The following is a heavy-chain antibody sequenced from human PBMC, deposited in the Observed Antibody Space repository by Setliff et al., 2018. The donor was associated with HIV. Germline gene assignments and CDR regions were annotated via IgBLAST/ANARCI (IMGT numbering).Heavy chain of an antibody. V-gene: IGHV3-48*03. Sequence: GGSLRLSCAASGFTFSTYEMNWVRQAPGKGLEWVSYISGSGGTISYADSVKGRFTVSRDNAKNSVYLQVDSLRAEDTAIYYCTRLVGGDGSSSCFDSWGQGALVTVSS. CDR1: GFTFSTYE. CDR2: ISGSGGTI. CDR3: TRLVGGDGSSSCFDS. J-gene: IGHJ4*02. D-gene: IGHD1-26*01.